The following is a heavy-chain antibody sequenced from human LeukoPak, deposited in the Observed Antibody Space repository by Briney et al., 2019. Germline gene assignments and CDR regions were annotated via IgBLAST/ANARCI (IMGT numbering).Heavy chain of an antibody. CDR2: INPNSGGT. CDR1: GYTFTGYY. CDR3: AKTSDFWSGFDS. Sequence: ASVKVSCKASGYTFTGYYMHWVRQAPGQGLEWMGWINPNSGGTNYAQKFQGRVTMTRDTSISTFYMDLSRLRSDDAAVYYCAKTSDFWSGFDSWGQGTLVTVAS. D-gene: IGHD3-3*01. V-gene: IGHV1-2*02. J-gene: IGHJ4*02.